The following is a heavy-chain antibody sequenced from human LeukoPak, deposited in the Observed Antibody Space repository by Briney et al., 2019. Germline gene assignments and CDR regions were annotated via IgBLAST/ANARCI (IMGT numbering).Heavy chain of an antibody. J-gene: IGHJ4*02. CDR3: AKGGLWFGKNDY. Sequence: GGSLRLSCAASGFTFSTYAMSWVRQAPGKGLEWVSAISGSGDSTYYADSVKGRYTISRDNSKDTLYLQMNSLRAEDTAVYYCAKGGLWFGKNDYWGQGTLVTVSS. CDR2: ISGSGDST. CDR1: GFTFSTYA. V-gene: IGHV3-23*01. D-gene: IGHD3-10*01.